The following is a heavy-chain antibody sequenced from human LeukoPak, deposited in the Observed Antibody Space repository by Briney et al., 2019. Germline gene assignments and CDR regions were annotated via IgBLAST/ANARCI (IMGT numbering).Heavy chain of an antibody. V-gene: IGHV4-59*01. J-gene: IGHJ5*02. CDR3: ARVFSYPLRAPFDP. CDR1: GGSISSYY. CDR2: IFYSGST. Sequence: SETLSLTCTVSGGSISSYYWSWIRQPPGKGLEWIGYIFYSGSTNYNPSPKSRVTISVDTSKNQFSLKLSSVTAADTAVYYCARVFSYPLRAPFDPWGQGTLVTVSS. D-gene: IGHD3-3*01.